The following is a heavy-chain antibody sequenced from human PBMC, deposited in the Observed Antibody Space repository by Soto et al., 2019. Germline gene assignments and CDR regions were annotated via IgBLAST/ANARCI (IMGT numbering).Heavy chain of an antibody. Sequence: PSETLSLTCTVSGGSTSSSSYYWGWIRQPPGKGLEWIGSIYYSGSTYYNPSLKSRVTISVDTSKNQFSLKLSSVTAADTAVYYCARQQSIAARNYPRGVFDYWGQGTLVTVSS. D-gene: IGHD6-6*01. CDR2: IYYSGST. J-gene: IGHJ4*02. CDR1: GGSTSSSSYY. V-gene: IGHV4-39*01. CDR3: ARQQSIAARNYPRGVFDY.